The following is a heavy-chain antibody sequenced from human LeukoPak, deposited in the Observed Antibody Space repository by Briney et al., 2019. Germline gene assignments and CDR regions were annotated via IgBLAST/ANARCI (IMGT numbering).Heavy chain of an antibody. V-gene: IGHV3-15*01. Sequence: GGSLRLSCAASGFTFSNAWMSWVRQAPGKGLEWVGRIKSKTDGGTTDYAAPVKGRFTISRGDSKNTLYLQMNSLKTEDTAVYYCTTDYGIVVVPAAIRGVDYWGQGTLVTVSS. J-gene: IGHJ4*02. CDR3: TTDYGIVVVPAAIRGVDY. D-gene: IGHD2-2*01. CDR1: GFTFSNAW. CDR2: IKSKTDGGTT.